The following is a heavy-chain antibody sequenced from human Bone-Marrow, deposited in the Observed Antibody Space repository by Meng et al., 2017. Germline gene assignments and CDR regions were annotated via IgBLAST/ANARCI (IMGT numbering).Heavy chain of an antibody. CDR1: GASISSSHW. CDR3: ARAAYDIWSGYAP. V-gene: IGHV4-4*02. CDR2: IYHDGST. J-gene: IGHJ5*02. D-gene: IGHD3-3*01. Sequence: QGQLQGSGPGLVKPSGTRSLTSAVSGASISSSHWWGWVRQPPGKGLEWIGEIYHDGSTNYTPSLKSRVTISVDKSKNQFSLKLSSVTAADTAVYYCARAAYDIWSGYAPWGQGSLVTVSS.